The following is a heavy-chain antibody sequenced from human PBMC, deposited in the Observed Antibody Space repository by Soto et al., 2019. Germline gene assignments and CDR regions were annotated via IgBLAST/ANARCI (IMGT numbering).Heavy chain of an antibody. V-gene: IGHV2-5*02. CDR1: GFSLTTRGVG. Sequence: QITLKESGPTLVKPTQTLTLTCTFSGFSLTTRGVGVGWIRQPPGKALEWLALIYWDDDEGYSPSLKSRFTITKDPSKNQVVLTMINMDPVDTATYYCAHRPRGYSYHFDYWGQGTLVTFSS. D-gene: IGHD5-18*01. J-gene: IGHJ4*02. CDR2: IYWDDDE. CDR3: AHRPRGYSYHFDY.